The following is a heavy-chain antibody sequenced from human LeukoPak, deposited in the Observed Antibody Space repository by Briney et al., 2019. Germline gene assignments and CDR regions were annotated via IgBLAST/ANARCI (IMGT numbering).Heavy chain of an antibody. D-gene: IGHD2-2*01. CDR1: GGSITSYH. J-gene: IGHJ5*02. CDR2: IYYSGST. Sequence: SETLSLTCTVSGGSITSYHWSWIRQPPGKGLEWIGSIYYSGSTYYNPSLKSRVTISVDTSKNQFSLKLSSVTAADTAVYYCARQLGYCSSTSCQRNWFDPWGQGTLVTVSS. CDR3: ARQLGYCSSTSCQRNWFDP. V-gene: IGHV4-59*05.